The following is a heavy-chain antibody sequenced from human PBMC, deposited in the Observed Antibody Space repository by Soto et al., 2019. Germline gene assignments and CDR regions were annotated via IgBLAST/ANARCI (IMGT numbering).Heavy chain of an antibody. CDR3: AKREHLSRVGGLEF. Sequence: PSEPLSLTCTVSGGSITSGGYFWDWLRQPPGKGLEWIGTVHSTGGTYYSPSLRSRVTISVDTSKNLFSLKMTSASATDTAVYFWAKREHLSRVGGLEFWGKLTAVIVS. J-gene: IGHJ6*01. D-gene: IGHD3-3*02. CDR1: GGSITSGGYF. CDR2: VHSTGGT. V-gene: IGHV4-39*01.